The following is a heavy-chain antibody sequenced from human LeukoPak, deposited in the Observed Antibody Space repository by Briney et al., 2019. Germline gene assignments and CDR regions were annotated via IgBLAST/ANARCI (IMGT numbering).Heavy chain of an antibody. J-gene: IGHJ5*02. CDR2: ISGSGGRT. Sequence: PGGSLRLSCAVSGFTFSSYAVAWVRQAPGKGLQWVSIISGSGGRTYYSDSVKGRFIISGDNSKNIVYLQMNNLRAEDTATYYCAKAYTVSTWWFDLWGQGTLVTVSS. V-gene: IGHV3-23*01. CDR3: AKAYTVSTWWFDL. D-gene: IGHD5/OR15-5a*01. CDR1: GFTFSSYA.